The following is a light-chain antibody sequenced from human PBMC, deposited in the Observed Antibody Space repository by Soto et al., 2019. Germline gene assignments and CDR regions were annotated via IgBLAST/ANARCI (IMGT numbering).Light chain of an antibody. J-gene: IGKJ5*01. CDR1: QSVTSN. V-gene: IGKV3-15*01. CDR3: HQYNNWPPIT. Sequence: EIVMTQSPATLSVSPGERVTLHCRASQSVTSNLAWYQHKPGQSPRLLIYRASARATGVPDRFSGSGSGTEFTLTISSLQSEDFAVYYCHQYNNWPPITFGQGTRLEIK. CDR2: RAS.